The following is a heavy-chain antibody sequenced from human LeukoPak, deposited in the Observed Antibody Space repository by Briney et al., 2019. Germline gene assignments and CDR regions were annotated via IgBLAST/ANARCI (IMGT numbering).Heavy chain of an antibody. CDR3: VRGKRAYCGGDCPSDY. Sequence: ASVKVSCKASGYTFTSYYMHWVRQAPGQGLEWMGIINPSGGSTSYAQKFQGRVTMTRDMSTSTVYMELSSLRSEDTAVYYCVRGKRAYCGGDCPSDYWGQGTLVSVSS. V-gene: IGHV1-46*01. CDR2: INPSGGST. CDR1: GYTFTSYY. D-gene: IGHD2-21*02. J-gene: IGHJ4*02.